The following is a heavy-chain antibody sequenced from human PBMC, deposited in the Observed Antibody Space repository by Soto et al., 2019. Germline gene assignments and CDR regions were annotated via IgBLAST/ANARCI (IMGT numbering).Heavy chain of an antibody. J-gene: IGHJ4*02. Sequence: SVKVSCKASGGSFSNHAVSWVRQAPGKGPEWMGGIIPISCTTNYAQKVHDRVTITADESMTTAYMELNSLRSEDSAVYYCARVPDRSGFYLSDYWGQGTLVTVSS. D-gene: IGHD3-22*01. CDR3: ARVPDRSGFYLSDY. CDR2: IIPISCTT. V-gene: IGHV1-69*13. CDR1: GGSFSNHA.